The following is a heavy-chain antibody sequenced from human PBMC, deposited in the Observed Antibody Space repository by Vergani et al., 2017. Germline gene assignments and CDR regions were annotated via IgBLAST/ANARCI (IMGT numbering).Heavy chain of an antibody. CDR3: ARGRLARYSSSGNWFDP. CDR1: GGSFSGYY. V-gene: IGHV4-34*01. Sequence: QVQLQQWGAGLLKPSETLSLTCAVYGGSFSGYYWSWIRQPPGKGLEWIGEINHSGSTNYNPSPKSRVTIAVDTSKNQSSLKLSSVTAADTAVYYCARGRLARYSSSGNWFDPWGQGTLVTVSS. D-gene: IGHD6-13*01. CDR2: INHSGST. J-gene: IGHJ5*02.